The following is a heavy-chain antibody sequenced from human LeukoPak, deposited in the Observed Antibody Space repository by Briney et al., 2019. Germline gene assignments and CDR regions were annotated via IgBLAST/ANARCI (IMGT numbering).Heavy chain of an antibody. CDR3: AKGPGYCSSANCYYFDY. J-gene: IGHJ4*02. Sequence: GGSLRLSXAASGFTFSSYGMHWVRQAPGKGLEWVAFIRYDGSNKYYADSVKGRFTISRDNSKNTLYLQMSSLRAEDAAVYYCAKGPGYCSSANCYYFDYWGQGTLVTVSS. CDR2: IRYDGSNK. D-gene: IGHD2-2*01. CDR1: GFTFSSYG. V-gene: IGHV3-30*02.